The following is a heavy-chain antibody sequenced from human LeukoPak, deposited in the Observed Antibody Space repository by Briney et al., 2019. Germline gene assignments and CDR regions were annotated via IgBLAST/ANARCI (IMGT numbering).Heavy chain of an antibody. Sequence: SQTLSLTCAISGDSVSTNSAAWNWIRQSPSRGLEWLGRTYYRSKWYNEYAVSVRSRITIDADTTKNQFSVHLNSVTPEDTAVYYCARELWGFDYWGQGTLVTVSS. CDR1: GDSVSTNSAA. CDR3: ARELWGFDY. V-gene: IGHV6-1*01. D-gene: IGHD7-27*01. J-gene: IGHJ4*02. CDR2: TYYRSKWYN.